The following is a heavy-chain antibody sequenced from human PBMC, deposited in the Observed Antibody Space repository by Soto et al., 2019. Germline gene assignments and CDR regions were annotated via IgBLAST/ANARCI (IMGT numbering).Heavy chain of an antibody. V-gene: IGHV1-46*01. Sequence: ASVKVSCKASGYVFSNYNIHWVRLAPGQGLQWMGEVNPNRGTAGYAETFQGRVTMTRDPSTRTVYMVLTSLTPEDTAIYYCARMASPGKTFFDYWGQGTLVTVSS. CDR2: VNPNRGTA. J-gene: IGHJ4*02. CDR1: GYVFSNYN. CDR3: ARMASPGKTFFDY.